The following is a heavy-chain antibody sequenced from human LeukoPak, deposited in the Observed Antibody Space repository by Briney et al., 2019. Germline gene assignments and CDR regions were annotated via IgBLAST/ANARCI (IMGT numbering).Heavy chain of an antibody. Sequence: PGGSLRLSCAASGFSVSDRYMSWVRQAPGRGLEWVSVLYSTGPAYYADSVKGRFTISRDNSKNTLNLQMDGLRGEDTAVYYCARYGYSYGDRFFFDYWGQGTLVTVSS. CDR3: ARYGYSYGDRFFFDY. CDR2: LYSTGPA. D-gene: IGHD5-18*01. V-gene: IGHV3-53*05. CDR1: GFSVSDRY. J-gene: IGHJ4*02.